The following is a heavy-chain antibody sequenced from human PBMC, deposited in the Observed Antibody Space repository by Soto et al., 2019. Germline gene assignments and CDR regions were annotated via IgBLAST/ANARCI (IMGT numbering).Heavy chain of an antibody. J-gene: IGHJ3*02. Sequence: SETLSLTCTVSGGSISSYYWSWIRQPAGKGLEWIGRIYTSGSTNYNPSLKSRVTMSVDTSKNRFSLKLSSVTAADTAVYYCARVKIAKAMVRGVGDAFDIWGQGIMVTVS. CDR2: IYTSGST. V-gene: IGHV4-4*07. D-gene: IGHD3-10*01. CDR3: ARVKIAKAMVRGVGDAFDI. CDR1: GGSISSYY.